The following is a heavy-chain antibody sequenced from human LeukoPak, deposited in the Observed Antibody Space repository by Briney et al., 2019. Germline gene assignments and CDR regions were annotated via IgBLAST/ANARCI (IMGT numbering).Heavy chain of an antibody. V-gene: IGHV1-69*13. CDR1: GGTFSSYA. Sequence: ASVKVSCKASGGTFSSYAISWVRQAPGQGLEWMGGIIPIFGTANYAQKFQGRVTITADESTSTAYMELSSLRSEDTAVYYCARGYDYYDSSGYYYFDYWGQGTLVTVYS. CDR3: ARGYDYYDSSGYYYFDY. J-gene: IGHJ4*02. CDR2: IIPIFGTA. D-gene: IGHD3-22*01.